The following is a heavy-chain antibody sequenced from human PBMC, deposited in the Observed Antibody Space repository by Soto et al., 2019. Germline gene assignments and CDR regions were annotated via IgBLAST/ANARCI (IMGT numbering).Heavy chain of an antibody. CDR1: GFTFSSYG. CDR3: ARGVWYYDILTGSNDAFDI. CDR2: IWYDGSNK. D-gene: IGHD3-9*01. V-gene: IGHV3-33*01. J-gene: IGHJ3*02. Sequence: GGSLRLSCAASGFTFSSYGMHWVRQAPGKGLEWVAVIWYDGSNKYYADSVKGRFTISRDNSKNTLYLQMNSLRAEDTAVYYCARGVWYYDILTGSNDAFDIWGQGTMVTVSS.